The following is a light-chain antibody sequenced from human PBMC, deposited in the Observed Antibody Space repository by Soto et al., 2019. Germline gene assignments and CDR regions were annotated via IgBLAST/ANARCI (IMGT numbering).Light chain of an antibody. CDR2: GAS. V-gene: IGKV3-15*01. CDR3: QQYNNWPPWT. J-gene: IGKJ1*01. CDR1: QXVSSN. Sequence: EIVMTQSPATLSVSXGERAXXXXRAXQXVSSNLAWYQQKPGQAPRLLIYGASTRATGIPARFSGSGSGTEFTLTISSLQSEDFAVYYCQQYNNWPPWTFGQGTKVDIK.